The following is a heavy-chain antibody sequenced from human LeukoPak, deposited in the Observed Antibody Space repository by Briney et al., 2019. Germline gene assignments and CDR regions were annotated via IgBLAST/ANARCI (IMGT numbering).Heavy chain of an antibody. CDR2: ISGSGGST. J-gene: IGHJ4*02. D-gene: IGHD3-22*01. CDR1: GFTFSSYA. CDR3: AKDLVYYYDSSGYRAPYYFDY. Sequence: PGGSLRLSCAASGFTFSSYAMSWVRQAPGKGLEWVSAISGSGGSTYYADSVKGRFTISRDNSKNTLYLQMNSLRAEDTAVYYCAKDLVYYYDSSGYRAPYYFDYWGQGTLGTVSS. V-gene: IGHV3-23*01.